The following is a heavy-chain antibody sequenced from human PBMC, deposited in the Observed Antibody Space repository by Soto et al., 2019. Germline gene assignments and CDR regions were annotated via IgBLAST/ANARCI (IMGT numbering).Heavy chain of an antibody. V-gene: IGHV4-59*01. CDR1: GGSISSYY. J-gene: IGHJ5*02. CDR2: IYYSGST. CDR3: ARAVHSSSCWFDP. D-gene: IGHD6-13*01. Sequence: SETLSLTCTVSGGSISSYYWSWIRQPPGKGLEWIGYIYYSGSTNYNPSLKSRVTISVDTSKNQFSLKLSSVTAADTAVYYCARAVHSSSCWFDPWGQGTLVTVSS.